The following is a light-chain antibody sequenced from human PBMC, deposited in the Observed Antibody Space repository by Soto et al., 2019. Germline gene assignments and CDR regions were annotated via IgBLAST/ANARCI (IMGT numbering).Light chain of an antibody. V-gene: IGLV2-14*01. CDR3: SSYTSSSTRV. CDR1: SSDVGGYNY. Sequence: QSALTQPASVSGSPGQSITISCTGTSSDVGGYNYVSWYQQHPGKAPKLMIYEVSNRPSGVSNRFSGSKSGNTASLTISGLQAEDEDDYYCSSYTSSSTRVFVTGTKLTVL. CDR2: EVS. J-gene: IGLJ1*01.